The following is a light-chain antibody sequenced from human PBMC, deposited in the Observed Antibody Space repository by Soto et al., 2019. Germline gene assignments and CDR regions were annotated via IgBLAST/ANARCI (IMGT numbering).Light chain of an antibody. CDR3: QQRYSTLYT. CDR2: AAS. CDR1: QSISSY. J-gene: IGKJ2*01. Sequence: DIQMTQSPSSLSASVGDRVTITCRASQSISSYLNWYQQKPGKAPKLLIYAASSLQSGVPSRFSGSGSGTDFSLPISSLQPEDFATYYCQQRYSTLYTFGQGTKLEIK. V-gene: IGKV1-39*01.